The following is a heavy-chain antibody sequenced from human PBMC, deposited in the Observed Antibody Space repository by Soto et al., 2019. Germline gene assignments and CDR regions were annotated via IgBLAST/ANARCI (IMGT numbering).Heavy chain of an antibody. CDR3: AKTVEVAGTRYYFDY. D-gene: IGHD6-19*01. J-gene: IGHJ4*02. CDR1: GFTFSSYG. V-gene: IGHV3-30*18. Sequence: GGSLRLSCAASGFTFSSYGMHWVRQAPGKGLEWVAVISYDGSNKYYADSVKGRFTISRDNSKNTLYLQMNSLRAEDTAVYYCAKTVEVAGTRYYFDYWGQGTLVTVSS. CDR2: ISYDGSNK.